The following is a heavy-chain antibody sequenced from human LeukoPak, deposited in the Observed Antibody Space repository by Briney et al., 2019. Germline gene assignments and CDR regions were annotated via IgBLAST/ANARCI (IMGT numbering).Heavy chain of an antibody. V-gene: IGHV3-7*01. CDR1: GFTFSGYW. D-gene: IGHD3-3*01. CDR3: ARDAYDDASES. Sequence: GGSLRLSCAASGFTFSGYWMTWVRQAPGKGLEWVANLGPDGSDKYYADSVKGRFTISRDNAKNSLYLQMNGLRADDTAIYYRARDAYDDASESWGQGTLVTVSS. CDR2: LGPDGSDK. J-gene: IGHJ5*02.